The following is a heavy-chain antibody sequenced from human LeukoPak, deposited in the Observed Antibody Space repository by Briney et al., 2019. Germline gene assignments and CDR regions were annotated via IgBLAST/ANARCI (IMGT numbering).Heavy chain of an antibody. CDR1: GYTFTSYG. CDR3: ARDWGIVGATTVDY. Sequence: ASVKVSCKASGYTFTSYGISWVRQAPGQGLEWMGGISAYNGNTNYAQKLQGRVTMTTDTSTSTAYMELRSLRSDDTAVYYCARDWGIVGATTVDYWGQGTLVTVSS. J-gene: IGHJ4*02. CDR2: ISAYNGNT. V-gene: IGHV1-18*01. D-gene: IGHD1-26*01.